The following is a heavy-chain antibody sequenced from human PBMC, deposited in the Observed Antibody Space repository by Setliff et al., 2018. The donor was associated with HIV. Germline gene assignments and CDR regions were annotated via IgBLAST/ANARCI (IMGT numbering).Heavy chain of an antibody. Sequence: ASVKVSCKASGYTFTNFGITWVRQAPGQGLEWMGWISPYNGNTNYAPELHGRVPMTTDTSTSTASLELRSLRSDDTAVYYCARDRIPSKWLLESDYWGQGTLVTVSS. CDR2: ISPYNGNT. V-gene: IGHV1-18*01. CDR1: GYTFTNFG. CDR3: ARDRIPSKWLLESDY. J-gene: IGHJ4*02. D-gene: IGHD3-22*01.